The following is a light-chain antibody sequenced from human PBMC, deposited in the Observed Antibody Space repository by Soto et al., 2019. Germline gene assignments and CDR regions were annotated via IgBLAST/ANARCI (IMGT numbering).Light chain of an antibody. CDR1: QNVRSNY. J-gene: IGKJ2*01. Sequence: VLTQSPATLSLSPGERATLSCGASQNVRSNYLGWYQQKPGLAPRLLIYDVSTRATGIPDRFSGSGSGTDFTLTITRLEPEDSAVXXXXXXGTSPRTFGQGTKLEIK. CDR3: XXXGTSPRT. V-gene: IGKV3D-20*01. CDR2: DVS.